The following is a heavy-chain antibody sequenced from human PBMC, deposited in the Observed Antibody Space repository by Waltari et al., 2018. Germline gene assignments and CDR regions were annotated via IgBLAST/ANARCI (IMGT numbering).Heavy chain of an antibody. V-gene: IGHV4-39*01. CDR1: GCSITPNRHY. Sequence: QLPLQESGPGLIKPSETLSLTCSVSGCSITPNRHYFGWIRQPPGQGLEWLATISYNGATYSSPSLKSRVTISRDTSKNQLSLTVDSVTATDTAVYYCATYIGASLGTASFDVWGQGTMVTVSS. CDR2: ISYNGAT. J-gene: IGHJ3*01. D-gene: IGHD1-1*01. CDR3: ATYIGASLGTASFDV.